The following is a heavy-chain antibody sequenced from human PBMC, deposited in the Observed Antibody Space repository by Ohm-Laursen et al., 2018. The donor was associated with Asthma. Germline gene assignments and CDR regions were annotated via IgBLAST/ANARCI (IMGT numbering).Heavy chain of an antibody. V-gene: IGHV4-59*07. Sequence: SDTLSLTCTVSGGSLRSFYWSRIRQPPGEGLVWIGDIYFSGSTNYNPSLKSRVTISVDTSKNQFSLKLSSVTAADTAVYYCARGPMHDYYFDTWGQGALVTVSS. D-gene: IGHD1-1*01. CDR1: GGSLRSFY. CDR3: ARGPMHDYYFDT. CDR2: IYFSGST. J-gene: IGHJ4*02.